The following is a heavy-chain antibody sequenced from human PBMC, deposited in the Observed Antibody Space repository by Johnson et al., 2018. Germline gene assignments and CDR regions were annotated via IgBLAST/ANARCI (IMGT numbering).Heavy chain of an antibody. D-gene: IGHD3-9*01. Sequence: QVQLQESGGGVVQPGRSLRLSCAASGFTFSSYGMHWVRQAPGKGLEWVAVIWYDGSNKYYADSVKGRFTISRDNSKNTLYLEMNGLSAGDTVVYYCARADYDILTGYYEYYYYGMDVWGQGTTVTVSS. CDR1: GFTFSSYG. V-gene: IGHV3-33*01. CDR2: IWYDGSNK. J-gene: IGHJ6*02. CDR3: ARADYDILTGYYEYYYYGMDV.